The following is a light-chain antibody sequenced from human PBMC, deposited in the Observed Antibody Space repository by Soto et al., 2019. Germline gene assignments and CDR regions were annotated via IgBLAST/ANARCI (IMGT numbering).Light chain of an antibody. Sequence: QSALTQPRSVSGSPGQSVTISCTGTSRDVGAYNFVSWYQQHPGKAPKLMIYDVSERPSGVPDRFSGSKSGNTASLTISGLQAEDEADYYCCSYAGSYTWVFGTGTKLTVL. CDR1: SRDVGAYNF. J-gene: IGLJ1*01. CDR3: CSYAGSYTWV. V-gene: IGLV2-11*01. CDR2: DVS.